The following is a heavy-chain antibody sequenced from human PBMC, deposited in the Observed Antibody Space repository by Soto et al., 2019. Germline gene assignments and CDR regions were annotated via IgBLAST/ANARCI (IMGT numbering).Heavy chain of an antibody. CDR2: INHSGST. CDR1: GRSFSGYY. V-gene: IGHV4-34*01. J-gene: IGHJ6*02. Sequence: PSETLSLTCAVYGRSFSGYYWRWIRQPPGKGLEWIGEINHSGSTNYNPSPKSRVTISVDTSKNQFSPTLSSVTAADTAVYYCASVSHIVVVTANPPDRMDVWGQGTAVTVSS. D-gene: IGHD2-21*02. CDR3: ASVSHIVVVTANPPDRMDV.